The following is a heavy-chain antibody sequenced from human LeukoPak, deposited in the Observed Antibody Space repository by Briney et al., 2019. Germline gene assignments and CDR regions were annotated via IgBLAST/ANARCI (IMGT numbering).Heavy chain of an antibody. CDR1: GFTLDNYN. CDR3: ASRVRDSSGYYQGYWYFDL. CDR2: INSGGSST. Sequence: GGSLRLSCAASGFTLDNYNFNWVRQAPGKGLVWVSRINSGGSSTSYADSVKGRFTISRDNAKNTLYLQMNSLRAEDTAVYYCASRVRDSSGYYQGYWYFDLWGRGTLVTVSS. V-gene: IGHV3-74*01. J-gene: IGHJ2*01. D-gene: IGHD3-22*01.